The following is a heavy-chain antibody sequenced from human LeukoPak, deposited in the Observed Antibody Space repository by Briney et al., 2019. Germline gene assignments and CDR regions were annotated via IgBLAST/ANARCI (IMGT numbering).Heavy chain of an antibody. CDR2: ISSSSSTI. CDR1: GFTFSSYS. CDR3: ASIPRDYYDSSGYYSTPGD. Sequence: SGGSLRLSCAASGFTFSSYSMNWVRQAPGKGLEWVSYISSSSSTIYYADSVKGRFTISRDNAKNSLYLQMNSLRAEDTAVYYCASIPRDYYDSSGYYSTPGDWGQGTLVTVSS. J-gene: IGHJ4*02. V-gene: IGHV3-48*01. D-gene: IGHD3-22*01.